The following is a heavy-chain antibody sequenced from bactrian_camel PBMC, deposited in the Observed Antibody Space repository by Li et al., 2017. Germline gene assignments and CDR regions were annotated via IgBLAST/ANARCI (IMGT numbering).Heavy chain of an antibody. J-gene: IGHJ4*01. V-gene: IGHV3S6*01. D-gene: IGHD2*01. CDR1: GYTASTYF. Sequence: VQLVESGGGSVQAGGSLRLSCAASGYTASTYFVAWFRQPPGKEREGVAAIDRNGYPTYTYAVKDRFTISKDNVKNTLYLEMNNLELEDTAMYFCAADSFNLQLARHYKYWGQGTQVTVS. CDR2: IDRNGYPT. CDR3: AADSFNLQLARHYKY.